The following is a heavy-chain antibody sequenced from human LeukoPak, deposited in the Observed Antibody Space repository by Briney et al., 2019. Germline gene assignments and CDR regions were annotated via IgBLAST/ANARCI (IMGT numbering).Heavy chain of an antibody. CDR1: SFTFSNAW. CDR2: ISSGGTYI. V-gene: IGHV3-21*01. D-gene: IGHD6-19*01. CDR3: ARVWSSGAWYSDFSGMDV. Sequence: PGGSLRLSCAASSFTFSNAWMNWVRQAPGKGLEWVSSISSGGTYIYYADSVKGRFTISRDNAKNSLFLQMNSLRAEDTAVYYCARVWSSGAWYSDFSGMDVWGQGTTVTVSS. J-gene: IGHJ6*02.